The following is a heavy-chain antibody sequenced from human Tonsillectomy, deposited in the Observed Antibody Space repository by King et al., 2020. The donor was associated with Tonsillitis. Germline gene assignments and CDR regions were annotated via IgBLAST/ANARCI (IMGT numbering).Heavy chain of an antibody. CDR2: ISSDSAFT. Sequence: VQLVESGGGLVKPGGSLRLSCAASGFTFSDYPMTWIRQAPGKGLEWVSYISSDSAFTNYADSVEGRFTISGDNAKNSMYLQMNSLRAEDTAVYYCARVDYYYMDVWGKGTTVTVSS. CDR1: GFTFSDYP. CDR3: ARVDYYYMDV. V-gene: IGHV3-11*05. J-gene: IGHJ6*03.